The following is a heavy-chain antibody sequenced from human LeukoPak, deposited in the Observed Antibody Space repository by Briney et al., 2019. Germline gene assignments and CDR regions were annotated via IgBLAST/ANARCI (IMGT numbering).Heavy chain of an antibody. J-gene: IGHJ4*02. Sequence: YPGGSLRLSCAASGFTFSSYAMSWVRQAPGKGLEWVSAISGSGGSTYYADSVKGRFTISRDNSKNTLYLQMSSLRAEDTAVYYCAKIHQGVVTATFDYWGQGTLVTVSS. CDR1: GFTFSSYA. CDR2: ISGSGGST. CDR3: AKIHQGVVTATFDY. V-gene: IGHV3-23*01. D-gene: IGHD2-21*02.